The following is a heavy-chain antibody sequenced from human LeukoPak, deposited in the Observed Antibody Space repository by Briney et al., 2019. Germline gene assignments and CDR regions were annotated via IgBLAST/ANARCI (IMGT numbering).Heavy chain of an antibody. V-gene: IGHV4-39*07. CDR1: GGSISSSSYY. Sequence: SETLSLTCTVSGGSISSSSYYWGWIRQPPGKGLEWIGSIYYSGSTYYNPSLKSRVTISVDTSKNQFSLKLSSVTAADTAVYYCARTGGDCSSGLRYYAMDVWGQGTTVTVS. CDR2: IYYSGST. D-gene: IGHD2-21*02. J-gene: IGHJ6*02. CDR3: ARTGGDCSSGLRYYAMDV.